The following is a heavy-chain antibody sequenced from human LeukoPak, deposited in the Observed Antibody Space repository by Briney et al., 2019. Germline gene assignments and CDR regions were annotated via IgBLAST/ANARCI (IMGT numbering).Heavy chain of an antibody. CDR1: GFTFSSYA. V-gene: IGHV3-23*01. Sequence: QPGGSLRLSCAASGFTFSSYAMNWIRQAPGRGLEWVSGISAGGDTAHYADSVKGRFTISRDNSKNTLFLQMNSLRAEDTAVYYCAKDTRAGGWGQGTLVTVSS. J-gene: IGHJ4*02. D-gene: IGHD1-26*01. CDR3: AKDTRAGG. CDR2: ISAGGDTA.